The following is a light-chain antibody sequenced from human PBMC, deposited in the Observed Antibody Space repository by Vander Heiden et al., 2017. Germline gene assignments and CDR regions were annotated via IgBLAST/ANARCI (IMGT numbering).Light chain of an antibody. CDR1: QGLSGH. CDR3: QQYDSYPFT. CDR2: GAS. V-gene: IGKV3-15*01. J-gene: IGKJ3*01. Sequence: EIVITQSPATLSVSPGERATVSCRASQGLSGHLAWYLQTSGQAPKLLIHGASTMAAGIPSRFSGSGSGTDFTLTISSLQSEDFAIYFCQQYDSYPFTFGPGTKVDIK.